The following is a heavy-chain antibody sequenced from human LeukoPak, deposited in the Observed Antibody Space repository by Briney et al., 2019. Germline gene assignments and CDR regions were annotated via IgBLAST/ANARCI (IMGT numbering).Heavy chain of an antibody. J-gene: IGHJ4*02. CDR2: ISGSGGTT. V-gene: IGHV3-23*01. Sequence: PGGSLRLSCEASGFTFSHFVMSWVRQAPGKGLGWVSGISGSGGTTYYADSVTGRFTISRDNSKNTLYLQMNSLRAEDTAVYYCARGVAVVPATHYYFDYWGQGSLVTVSS. CDR3: ARGVAVVPATHYYFDY. D-gene: IGHD2-2*01. CDR1: GFTFSHFV.